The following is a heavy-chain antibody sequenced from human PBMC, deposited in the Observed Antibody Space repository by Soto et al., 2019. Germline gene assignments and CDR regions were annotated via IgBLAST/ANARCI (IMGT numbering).Heavy chain of an antibody. D-gene: IGHD1-20*01. CDR3: ARRITGADRYYYYYGMAV. J-gene: IGHJ6*02. CDR1: GYSFTSYW. Sequence: PGESLKISCKGSGYSFTSYWIGWVRQVPGKGLEWMGIIYPGDSDTRYSPSFQGQVTISADKSISTAYLQWSSLKASDTAMYYCARRITGADRYYYYYGMAVWGQGTTVTVSS. V-gene: IGHV5-51*01. CDR2: IYPGDSDT.